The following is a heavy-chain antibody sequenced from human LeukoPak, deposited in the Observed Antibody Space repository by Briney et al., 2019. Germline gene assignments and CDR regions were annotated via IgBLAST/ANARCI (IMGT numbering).Heavy chain of an antibody. CDR2: IIRVTGTA. CDR3: ARGRYSSGWKSYSSHYYYGLDV. Sequence: GSSVNVSCTASGGTFSNYAISWVRQAPGQGLEWMGGIIRVTGTADYAQKFQGRVTITADESTSTAYMELTSLRSEDTAAYYCARGRYSSGWKSYSSHYYYGLDVWGQGTTVTVSS. D-gene: IGHD6-19*01. J-gene: IGHJ6*02. V-gene: IGHV1-69*01. CDR1: GGTFSNYA.